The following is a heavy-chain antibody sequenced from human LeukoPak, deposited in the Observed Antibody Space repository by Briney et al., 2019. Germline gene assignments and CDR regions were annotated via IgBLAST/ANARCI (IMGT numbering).Heavy chain of an antibody. V-gene: IGHV3-23*01. J-gene: IGHJ3*02. Sequence: GGSLRLSCAASGFTFSNSAMNWVRQAPGKGPEWVSGISGGGGSTFYADSVKGRFTISRDNSKNTLYLQMNSLRAEDTAVYYCAKARYSGYAFDAFDMWGQGTMVSVSS. D-gene: IGHD5-12*01. CDR3: AKARYSGYAFDAFDM. CDR2: ISGGGGST. CDR1: GFTFSNSA.